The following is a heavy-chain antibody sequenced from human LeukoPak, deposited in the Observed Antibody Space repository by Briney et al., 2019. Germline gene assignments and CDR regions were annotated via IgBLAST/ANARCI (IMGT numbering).Heavy chain of an antibody. D-gene: IGHD6-6*01. CDR2: MNPNSGNT. J-gene: IGHJ5*02. CDR3: ARGGQLVFESDWFDP. V-gene: IGHV1-8*01. Sequence: GASLKISCKASGYTFTRYDINWVRQATGQGVEWGGGMNPNSGNTGYAKKSQGRVTMTRNTSISTAYMELSSLRSEDTAVYYCARGGQLVFESDWFDPWGQGTLVTASS. CDR1: GYTFTRYD.